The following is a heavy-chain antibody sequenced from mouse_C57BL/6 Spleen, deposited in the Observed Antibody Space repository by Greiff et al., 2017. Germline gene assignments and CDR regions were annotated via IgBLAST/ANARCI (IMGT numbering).Heavy chain of an antibody. CDR3: ARRRTTVYYFDY. Sequence: EVQLVESGPELVKPGASVKISCKASGYSFTGYYMNWVKQSPEKSLEWIGEINPSTGGTTYNQKFKAKATLTVDKSSSTAYMQLKSLTSEDSAVYYCARRRTTVYYFDYWGQGTTRTVSS. CDR2: INPSTGGT. J-gene: IGHJ2*01. D-gene: IGHD1-1*01. CDR1: GYSFTGYY. V-gene: IGHV1-42*01.